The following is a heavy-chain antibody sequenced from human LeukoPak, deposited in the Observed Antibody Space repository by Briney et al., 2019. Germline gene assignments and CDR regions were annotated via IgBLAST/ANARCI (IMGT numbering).Heavy chain of an antibody. Sequence: ASGNLCCNAAGYSFNSYEISWDWDGPGQGLGWMGWFNTHNGNRINAQKFQGRVILTTNTSTSTAYIELRSLVSDDTAVYYCARVVGASPGNAFDIWGQGTMVTVSS. CDR1: GYSFNSYE. CDR3: ARVVGASPGNAFDI. J-gene: IGHJ3*02. D-gene: IGHD1-26*01. CDR2: FNTHNGNR. V-gene: IGHV1-18*01.